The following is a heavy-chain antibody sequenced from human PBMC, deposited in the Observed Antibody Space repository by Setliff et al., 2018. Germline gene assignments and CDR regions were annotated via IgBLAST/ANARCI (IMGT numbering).Heavy chain of an antibody. CDR1: GFTFSSYA. Sequence: GGSLRLSCAASGFTFSSYAMSWVRQAPGKGLEWVSALSGSGGSTYYADSVKGRFTISRDNSKNTLYLQMNSLRAEDTAVYYCANPLGGEWGPWDAFDIWGQGTMVTVSS. CDR2: LSGSGGST. D-gene: IGHD1-26*01. V-gene: IGHV3-23*01. CDR3: ANPLGGEWGPWDAFDI. J-gene: IGHJ3*02.